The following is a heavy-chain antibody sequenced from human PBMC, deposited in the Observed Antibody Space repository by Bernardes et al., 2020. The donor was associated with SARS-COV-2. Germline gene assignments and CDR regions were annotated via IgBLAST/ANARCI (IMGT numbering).Heavy chain of an antibody. CDR1: GGSISSSSYY. CDR2: IYYSGST. CDR3: ASGGYCSSTSCFFDYYYYYYMDV. V-gene: IGHV4-39*07. D-gene: IGHD2-2*01. Sequence: SETLSLTCTVSGGSISSSSYYWGWIRQPPGKGLEWIGSIYYSGSTYYNPSLKSRVTISVDTSKNQFSLKLSSVTAADTAVYYCASGGYCSSTSCFFDYYYYYYMDVWGKGTTVTVSS. J-gene: IGHJ6*03.